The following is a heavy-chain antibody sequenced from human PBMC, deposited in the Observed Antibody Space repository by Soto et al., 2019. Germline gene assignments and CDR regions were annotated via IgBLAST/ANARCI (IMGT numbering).Heavy chain of an antibody. CDR3: ARGIEMATIWGYYYGMDL. V-gene: IGHV4-59*01. D-gene: IGHD5-12*01. J-gene: IGHJ6*02. Sequence: PSETLSLTCTVSGGSISSYYWSWIRQPPGKGLEWIGYIYYSGSTNYNPSLKSRVTISVDTSKNQFSLKLSSVTAADTAVYYCARGIEMATIWGYYYGMDLWGQGTTVTVSS. CDR1: GGSISSYY. CDR2: IYYSGST.